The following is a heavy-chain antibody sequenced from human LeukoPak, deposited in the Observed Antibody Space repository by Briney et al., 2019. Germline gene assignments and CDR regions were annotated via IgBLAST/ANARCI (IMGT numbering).Heavy chain of an antibody. CDR3: ARVGFTMVRGVQQWFDL. J-gene: IGHJ5*02. D-gene: IGHD3-10*01. CDR1: GYTFTSYY. CDR2: IYSSGGST. Sequence: GASVQDSSKASGYTFTSYYMPWVRQAPGQELAWMAIIYSSGGSTSYAQKFQGRVNMTRDTSTSTVYMELSSLRCEDTAVYFCARVGFTMVRGVQQWFDLWGQGTLVSVSS. V-gene: IGHV1-46*01.